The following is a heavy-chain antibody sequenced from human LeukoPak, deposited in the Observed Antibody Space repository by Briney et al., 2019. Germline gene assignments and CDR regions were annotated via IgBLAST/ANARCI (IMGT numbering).Heavy chain of an antibody. D-gene: IGHD3-22*01. V-gene: IGHV4-34*01. CDR2: INHSGST. CDR3: ARGDSSGYYAYFDY. CDR1: GGSFSGYY. J-gene: IGHJ4*02. Sequence: SETLSLTCAVYGGSFSGYYWSWIRQPPGKGLEWIGEINHSGSTNYNPSLKSRVTISVDTSKNQFSLKLSSVTAADTAVYYCARGDSSGYYAYFDYWGQGTLVTVSS.